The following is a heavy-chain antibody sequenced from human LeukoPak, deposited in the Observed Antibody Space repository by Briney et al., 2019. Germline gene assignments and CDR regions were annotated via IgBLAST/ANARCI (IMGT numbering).Heavy chain of an antibody. CDR1: GDSISSYY. V-gene: IGHV4-59*01. J-gene: IGHJ4*02. Sequence: SETLSLTCTVSGDSISSYYWSWIRQPPGKGLEWIGYIYYSGSTNYNPSLKSRVTISVDTSKNQFSLKLSSVTAADTAVYYCARAPPPTMDSSSWYFDYWGQGTLVTVSS. CDR3: ARAPPPTMDSSSWYFDY. D-gene: IGHD6-13*01. CDR2: IYYSGST.